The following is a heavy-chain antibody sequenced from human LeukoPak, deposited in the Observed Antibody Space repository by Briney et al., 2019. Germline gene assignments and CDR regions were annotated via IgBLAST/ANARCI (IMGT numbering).Heavy chain of an antibody. CDR3: ARGGSSWLNYYYMDV. V-gene: IGHV1-69*05. D-gene: IGHD6-13*01. J-gene: IGHJ6*03. CDR2: IIPIFGTA. Sequence: SVKASCKASGGTFSSYAISWVRQAPGQGLEWMGGIIPIFGTANYAQKFQGRVTITTDESTSTAYMELSSLRSEDTAVYYCARGGSSWLNYYYMDVWGKGTTVTVSS. CDR1: GGTFSSYA.